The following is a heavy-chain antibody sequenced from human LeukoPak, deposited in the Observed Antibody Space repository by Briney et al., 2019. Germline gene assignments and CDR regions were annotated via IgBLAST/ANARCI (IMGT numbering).Heavy chain of an antibody. Sequence: GRSLRLSCAASGFTFDDYAMHWVRQAPGKGLEWVSGISWNSGSIGYADSVKGRFTISRDNAKKSLYLQMKGLRAEDTALYYCGKDVKFNRLNCFDYWGQGTLVTVSS. CDR1: GFTFDDYA. CDR2: ISWNSGSI. V-gene: IGHV3-9*01. J-gene: IGHJ4*02. D-gene: IGHD6-25*01. CDR3: GKDVKFNRLNCFDY.